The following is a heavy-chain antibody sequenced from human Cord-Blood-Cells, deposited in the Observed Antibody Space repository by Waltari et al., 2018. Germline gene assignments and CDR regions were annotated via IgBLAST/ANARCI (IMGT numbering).Heavy chain of an antibody. J-gene: IGHJ4*02. Sequence: VQLVQSGAEGKKPGASVKVSGKVSGYTLTELSMHWVRQAPGKGLEWMGGFDPEDGETIYAQKFQGRVTMTEDTSTDTAYMELSSLRSEDTAVYYCATSQRFLEWLLYFDYWGQGTLVTVSS. D-gene: IGHD3-3*01. CDR1: GYTLTELS. CDR2: FDPEDGET. V-gene: IGHV1-24*01. CDR3: ATSQRFLEWLLYFDY.